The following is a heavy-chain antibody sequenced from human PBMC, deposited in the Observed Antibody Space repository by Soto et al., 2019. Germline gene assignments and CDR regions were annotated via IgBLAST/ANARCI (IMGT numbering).Heavy chain of an antibody. D-gene: IGHD6-13*01. V-gene: IGHV3-23*01. CDR3: AKGGLYNSSWYEGY. CDR1: GFTFSSYA. CDR2: ISASGDST. J-gene: IGHJ4*02. Sequence: EVQLLESGGALVQPGGSLRLSCAASGFTFSSYAMSWVRQAPGKGLGWVSSISASGDSTHNADSVKGRFAISRDNSKNPLDLQLNSLTADDTAVYYCAKGGLYNSSWYEGYWGQGTLVTVSS.